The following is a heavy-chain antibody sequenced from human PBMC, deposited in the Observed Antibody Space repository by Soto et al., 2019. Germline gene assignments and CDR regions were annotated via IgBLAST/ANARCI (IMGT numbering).Heavy chain of an antibody. J-gene: IGHJ5*02. D-gene: IGHD2-15*01. Sequence: SETLSLTCHVSGYSINSDYYWAWIRQPPGKGLEWIGSVYRIAIPLYNPSLKSRVSISVDMSKNQFSLNLTSVTAADTAVYYCATRGRLRERYFDPWGQGTRVTVSS. CDR3: ATRGRLRERYFDP. CDR1: GYSINSDYY. CDR2: VYRIAIP. V-gene: IGHV4-38-2*01.